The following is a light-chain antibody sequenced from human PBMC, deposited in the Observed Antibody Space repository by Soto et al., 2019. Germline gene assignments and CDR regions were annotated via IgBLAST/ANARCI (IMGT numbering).Light chain of an antibody. V-gene: IGLV3-21*02. CDR2: DDS. CDR3: QVWDSSSDHWV. J-gene: IGLJ3*02. CDR1: NIGSKS. Sequence: SYELTQPPSVSVAPGQTASITCGGTNIGSKSVHWYQQKPGQAPVLVVYDDSDRPSGIPEGFSASNSGNTATLTISSVEAGDEDDYYCQVWDSSSDHWVFGGGTKLTVL.